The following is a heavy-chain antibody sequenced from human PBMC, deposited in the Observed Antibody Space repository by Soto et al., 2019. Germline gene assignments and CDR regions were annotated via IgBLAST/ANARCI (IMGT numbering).Heavy chain of an antibody. Sequence: GGSLRLSCAASGFTFSTYVMHWVRQAPGKGLEWVAVISYDGSDKYYADSVKGRFTISRDSSKNMLYLQMNSLRAEDTAIYYCAKESYYDSSDYNAFDIWGQGTMLTV. CDR1: GFTFSTYV. V-gene: IGHV3-30*18. CDR3: AKESYYDSSDYNAFDI. D-gene: IGHD3-22*01. CDR2: ISYDGSDK. J-gene: IGHJ3*02.